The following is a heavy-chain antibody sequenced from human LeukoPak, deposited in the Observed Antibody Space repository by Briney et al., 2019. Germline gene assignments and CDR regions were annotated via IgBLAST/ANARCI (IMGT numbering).Heavy chain of an antibody. J-gene: IGHJ3*02. CDR1: GYTLTELS. D-gene: IGHD3-10*01. Sequence: APVKVSCKVSGYTLTELSMHWVRQAPGKGLEWMGGFDPEDGETIYAQKFQGRVTMTEDTSTDTAYMELSSLRSEDTAVYYCATDSRGVGNAFDIWGQGTMVTVSS. CDR3: ATDSRGVGNAFDI. V-gene: IGHV1-24*01. CDR2: FDPEDGET.